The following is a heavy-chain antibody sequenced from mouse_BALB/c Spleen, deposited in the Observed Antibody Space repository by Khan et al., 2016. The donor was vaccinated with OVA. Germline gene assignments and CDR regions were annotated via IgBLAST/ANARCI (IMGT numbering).Heavy chain of an antibody. CDR2: ISRGSTYT. CDR1: GFSFSSYT. Sequence: EVELVESGGGLVNPGGSLKLSCAASGFSFSSYTMSWVRQTPEQRLEWVATISRGSTYTYYPDSVKGRFTISRDNAKHTLYLHMSSLKSEDKAMDYCTREGNYAHGYFDVWGAGTPVTVSA. CDR3: TREGNYAHGYFDV. V-gene: IGHV5-6-4*01. J-gene: IGHJ1*01. D-gene: IGHD2-1*01.